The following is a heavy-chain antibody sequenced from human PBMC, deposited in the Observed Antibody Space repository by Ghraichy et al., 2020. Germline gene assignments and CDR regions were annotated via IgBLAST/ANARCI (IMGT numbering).Heavy chain of an antibody. CDR3: TRIDSYGYPTDY. V-gene: IGHV3-49*04. CDR1: GFTFGDYA. CDR2: IRSKAYGGTT. J-gene: IGHJ4*02. Sequence: GGSLRLSCTASGFTFGDYAMSWVRQAPGKGLEWVGFIRSKAYGGTTEYAASVKGRFTISRDDSKSIAYLQMNSLKTEDTAVYYCTRIDSYGYPTDYWGQGTLVTVSS. D-gene: IGHD5-18*01.